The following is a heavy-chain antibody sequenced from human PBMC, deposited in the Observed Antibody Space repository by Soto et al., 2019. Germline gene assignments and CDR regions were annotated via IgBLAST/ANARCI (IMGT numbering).Heavy chain of an antibody. CDR2: ISSSSSYI. CDR3: ARDIDYYDSSGYYRDY. CDR1: GFTFSSYS. J-gene: IGHJ4*02. Sequence: GGCLRLSCAASGFTFSSYSMNWVRQAPGKGLEWVSSISSSSSYIYYADSVKGRFTISRDNAKNSLYLQMNSLRAEDTAVYYCARDIDYYDSSGYYRDYWGQGTLVTVSS. V-gene: IGHV3-21*01. D-gene: IGHD3-22*01.